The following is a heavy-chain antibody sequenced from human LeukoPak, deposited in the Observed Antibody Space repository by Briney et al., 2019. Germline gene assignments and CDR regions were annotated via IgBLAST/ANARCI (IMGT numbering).Heavy chain of an antibody. V-gene: IGHV3-21*01. CDR1: GFTFTTYS. D-gene: IGHD6-13*01. J-gene: IGHJ4*02. CDR3: ARATGDSGFDY. CDR2: ISSHSSYI. Sequence: GGSLRLSCAASGFTFTTYSMYWVRQAPGKGLDWVSAISSHSSYIYYADSVKGRFTISRDNAKNSLYLQMNSLRAEDMAVYYCARATGDSGFDYWGQGTLVTVSS.